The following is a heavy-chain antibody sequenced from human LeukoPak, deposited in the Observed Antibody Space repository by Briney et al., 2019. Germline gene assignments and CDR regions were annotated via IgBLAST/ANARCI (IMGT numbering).Heavy chain of an antibody. CDR2: ISETGRST. CDR1: GFTLNNYA. CDR3: AKDRGYSYGISEY. V-gene: IGHV3-23*01. Sequence: GGSLRLSCAASGFTLNNYAMSWVRQAPGKGLEWVSTISETGRSTYYADSVKGQFTISRDNSKNTLYLQMNSLRAEDTAVYYCAKDRGYSYGISEYWGQGTLVTVSS. J-gene: IGHJ4*02. D-gene: IGHD5-18*01.